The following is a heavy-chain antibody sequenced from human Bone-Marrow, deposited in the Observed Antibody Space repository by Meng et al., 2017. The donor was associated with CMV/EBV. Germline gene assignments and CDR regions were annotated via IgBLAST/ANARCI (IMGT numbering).Heavy chain of an antibody. CDR3: ASPYCSSTSCYHYYYGMDV. V-gene: IGHV3-21*01. CDR2: ISSSSSYI. CDR1: GFTFSSYS. D-gene: IGHD2-2*01. Sequence: GESLKISCAASGFTFSSYSMNWVRQAPGKGLEWASSISSSSSYIYYADSVKGRFTISRDNAKNSLYLQMNSLRAEDTAVYYCASPYCSSTSCYHYYYGMDVWGQGTTVTVSS. J-gene: IGHJ6*02.